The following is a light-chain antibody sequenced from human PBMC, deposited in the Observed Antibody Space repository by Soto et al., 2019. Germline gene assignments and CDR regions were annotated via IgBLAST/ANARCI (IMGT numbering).Light chain of an antibody. CDR1: ESVNND. V-gene: IGKV3-11*01. CDR3: QHYGASPYT. Sequence: EVVLTQSPATLSLSPGERATLSCRASESVNNDLAWYQQKPGQAPRLLIYDASNRATGIPARFSGSGSGTDFTLTISRLEPEDFAVYYCQHYGASPYTFGQGTELEIK. J-gene: IGKJ2*01. CDR2: DAS.